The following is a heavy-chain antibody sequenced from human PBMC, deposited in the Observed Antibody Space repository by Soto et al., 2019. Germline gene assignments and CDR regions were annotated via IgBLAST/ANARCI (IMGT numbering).Heavy chain of an antibody. J-gene: IGHJ5*02. D-gene: IGHD2-2*01. CDR2: ISAYNGNT. CDR1: GYTFTSYG. CDR3: ARIAPRGVVPAAGNWFDP. Sequence: ASVKVSCKASGYTFTSYGISWVRQAPGQGLEWMGWISAYNGNTNYAQKLQGRVTMTTDTSTSTAYMELRSLRSDDTAVYYCARIAPRGVVPAAGNWFDPWGQGTQVTVSS. V-gene: IGHV1-18*01.